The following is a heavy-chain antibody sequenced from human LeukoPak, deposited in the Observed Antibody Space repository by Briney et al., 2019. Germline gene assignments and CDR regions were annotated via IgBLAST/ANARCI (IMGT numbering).Heavy chain of an antibody. V-gene: IGHV3-23*01. J-gene: IGHJ5*02. CDR2: ISSGAGTT. D-gene: IGHD6-19*01. Sequence: GGSLRLSCPASGFTFSNYAMSWVRQVPGKGLEWVSAISSGAGTTGYADSVKGRFTISRVNSKSSIYLQMNSLRAEDTAIYYCAKDLEQSYSGWSASYDAWGQGTLVTVSS. CDR1: GFTFSNYA. CDR3: AKDLEQSYSGWSASYDA.